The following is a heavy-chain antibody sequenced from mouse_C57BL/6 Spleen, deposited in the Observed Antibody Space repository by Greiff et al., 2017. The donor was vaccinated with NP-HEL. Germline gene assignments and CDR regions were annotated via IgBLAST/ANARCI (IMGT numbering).Heavy chain of an antibody. D-gene: IGHD2-2*01. CDR3: ARWEDMVTTDAMDY. V-gene: IGHV3-6*01. CDR1: GYSITSGYY. CDR2: ISYDGSN. Sequence: EVKLQESGPGLVKPSQSLSLTCSVTGYSITSGYYWNWIRQFPGNKLEWMGYISYDGSNNYNPSLKNRISITRDTSKNQFFLKLNSVTTEDTATYYCARWEDMVTTDAMDYWGQGTSVTVSS. J-gene: IGHJ4*01.